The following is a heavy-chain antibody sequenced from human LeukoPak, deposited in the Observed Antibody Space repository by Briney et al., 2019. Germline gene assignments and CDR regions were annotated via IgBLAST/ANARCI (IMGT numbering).Heavy chain of an antibody. CDR2: IYYSGYT. D-gene: IGHD3-16*01. Sequence: SETLSLTCTVSGGSISSYYWSWIRQPPGKGLKWIGNIYYSGYTTYSPSLRSRVTISVDTSKNQFSLKLSSVTAADTAVYYCARETSQKGAHYKDVWGKGTTITISS. CDR3: ARETSQKGAHYKDV. J-gene: IGHJ6*03. V-gene: IGHV4-59*01. CDR1: GGSISSYY.